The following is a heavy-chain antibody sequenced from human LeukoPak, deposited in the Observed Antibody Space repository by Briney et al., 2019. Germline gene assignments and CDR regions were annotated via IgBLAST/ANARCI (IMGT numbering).Heavy chain of an antibody. Sequence: ASVKVSCKASGYTFTSYDINWVRQATGQGLEWMGWMNPNSGNTGYAQEFQGRVTMTRNTSISTAYMELSSLRSEDTAVYYCARGQMKSYYDSSGYPDYWGQGTLVTVSS. CDR3: ARGQMKSYYDSSGYPDY. V-gene: IGHV1-8*01. J-gene: IGHJ4*02. CDR1: GYTFTSYD. D-gene: IGHD3-22*01. CDR2: MNPNSGNT.